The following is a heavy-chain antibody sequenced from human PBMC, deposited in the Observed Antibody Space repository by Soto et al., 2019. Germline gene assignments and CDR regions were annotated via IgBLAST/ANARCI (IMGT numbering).Heavy chain of an antibody. CDR2: IYYSGST. CDR1: GGSISSSSYY. Sequence: QMQLQESGPGLVKPSETLSLTCTVSGGSISSSSYYWGWIRQPPGKGLEWIGSIYYSGSTYYNPSLKSRVNISVDTSKNQFSLKRSSVTAADTAVYYCERHPPARALSDPWGQGTLVTFSS. CDR3: ERHPPARALSDP. D-gene: IGHD3-16*02. V-gene: IGHV4-39*01. J-gene: IGHJ5*02.